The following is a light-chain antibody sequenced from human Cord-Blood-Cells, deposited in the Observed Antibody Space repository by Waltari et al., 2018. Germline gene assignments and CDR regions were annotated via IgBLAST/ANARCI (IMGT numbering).Light chain of an antibody. CDR2: DVS. Sequence: QSALTQPASVSGSPGHSHTISCTGTLLDVSFYNYFSWYQQHPGKAPKLMIYDVSKRPSGVSNRFSGSKSGNTASLTISGLQAEDEADYYCSSYTSSSTYVFGTGTKVTVL. J-gene: IGLJ1*01. V-gene: IGLV2-14*01. CDR1: LLDVSFYNY. CDR3: SSYTSSSTYV.